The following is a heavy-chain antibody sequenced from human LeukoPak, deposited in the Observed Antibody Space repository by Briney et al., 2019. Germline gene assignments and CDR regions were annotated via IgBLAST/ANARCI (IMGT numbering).Heavy chain of an antibody. CDR3: AQQLRYFDWFNDAFDI. V-gene: IGHV3-30-3*01. J-gene: IGHJ3*02. Sequence: GGSLRLSCAASGFTFSSYAMHWVRQAPGKGLEWVAVISCDGSNKYYADSVKGRFTISRDNSKNTLYLQMNSLRAEDTAVYYCAQQLRYFDWFNDAFDIWGQGTMVTVSS. CDR2: ISCDGSNK. CDR1: GFTFSSYA. D-gene: IGHD3-9*01.